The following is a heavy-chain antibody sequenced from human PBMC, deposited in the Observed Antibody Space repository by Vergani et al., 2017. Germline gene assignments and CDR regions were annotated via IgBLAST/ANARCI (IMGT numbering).Heavy chain of an antibody. Sequence: EVQLLESGGGLVQPGGSLRLSCAASGFTFSNNAMSWVRQAPGKGLEWVSAISGSGTSTYYADSVKGRFTISRDNSKNTLYLQMNSLRAEDTAVYYCAKDLITIFGVHGVFDIWGQGTMVTVSS. D-gene: IGHD3-3*01. CDR2: ISGSGTST. CDR1: GFTFSNNA. CDR3: AKDLITIFGVHGVFDI. J-gene: IGHJ3*02. V-gene: IGHV3-23*01.